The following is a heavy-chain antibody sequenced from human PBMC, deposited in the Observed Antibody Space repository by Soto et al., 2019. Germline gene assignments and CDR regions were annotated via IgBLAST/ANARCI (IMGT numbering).Heavy chain of an antibody. V-gene: IGHV1-18*01. Sequence: QGQLVQSGVEVKKPGASVKVSCKASGYTFTTYGISWVRQAPGQGLEWMGWISGYENSTDYAQKFQGRVTMTTDTSTTTVYMDLRSLRSDDTAMYYCARDGPTIVAKDAFDIWGQGTMVTVSS. CDR3: ARDGPTIVAKDAFDI. J-gene: IGHJ3*02. CDR1: GYTFTTYG. CDR2: ISGYENST. D-gene: IGHD2-21*01.